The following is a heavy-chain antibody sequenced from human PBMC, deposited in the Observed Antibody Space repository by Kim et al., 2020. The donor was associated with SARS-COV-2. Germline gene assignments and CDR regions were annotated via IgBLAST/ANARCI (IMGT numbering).Heavy chain of an antibody. J-gene: IGHJ4*02. CDR3: AKDTMGYYDSSGYFDY. Sequence: SVNGRFTISRDNSKNTLYLQMNSLRAEDTAVYYCAKDTMGYYDSSGYFDYWGQGTLVTVSS. D-gene: IGHD3-22*01. V-gene: IGHV3-30*02.